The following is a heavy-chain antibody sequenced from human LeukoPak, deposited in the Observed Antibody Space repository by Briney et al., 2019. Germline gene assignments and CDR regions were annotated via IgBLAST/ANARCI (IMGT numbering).Heavy chain of an antibody. D-gene: IGHD2-21*02. CDR1: GFTFGTYA. V-gene: IGHV3-23*01. CDR3: ARKAVTQYYFDY. CDR2: ITASGDRT. Sequence: GGSLRLSCAASGFTFGTYAMSWVRQAPGKGLEWVCAITASGDRTYYADSVRGRFIISRDNSKNTLSLQMNSLRAEDTAVYYCARKAVTQYYFDYWGQGTLVTVSS. J-gene: IGHJ4*02.